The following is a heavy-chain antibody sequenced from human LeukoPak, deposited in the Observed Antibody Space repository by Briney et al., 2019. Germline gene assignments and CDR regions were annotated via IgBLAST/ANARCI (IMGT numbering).Heavy chain of an antibody. CDR1: GFTFNSYY. CDR2: ISYDGSNK. D-gene: IGHD3-10*02. J-gene: IGHJ6*04. V-gene: IGHV3-30*18. Sequence: GGSLRLSCAASGFTFNSYYIHWVRQAPGKGLEWVAVISYDGSNKYYADSVKGRFTISRDNSKNTLYLQMSSLRAEDTAVYYCAELGITMIGGVWGKGTTVTISS. CDR3: AELGITMIGGV.